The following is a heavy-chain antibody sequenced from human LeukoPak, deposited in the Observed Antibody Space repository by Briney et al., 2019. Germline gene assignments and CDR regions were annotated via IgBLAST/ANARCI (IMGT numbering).Heavy chain of an antibody. D-gene: IGHD4-11*01. V-gene: IGHV3-30-3*01. J-gene: IGHJ3*02. CDR2: VSYEGNTK. CDR3: AREVSDAFDI. CDR1: GFTFNTYA. Sequence: GGSLRLSCAASGFTFNTYAVHWVRQAPGKGLEWVAVVSYEGNTKYYADAVKGRFTISRDISKNTLYLQMNSLRGEDTAVYYCAREVSDAFDIWGQGTMVTVSS.